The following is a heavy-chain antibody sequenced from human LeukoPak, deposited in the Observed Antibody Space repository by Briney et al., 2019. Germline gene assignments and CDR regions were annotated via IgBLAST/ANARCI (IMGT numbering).Heavy chain of an antibody. V-gene: IGHV3-7*01. CDR2: INKDGSEI. Sequence: PGGSLRLSCAASGFTFSNYWMSWVRQAPGKRLEWVAHINKDGSEIYYVDSVKGRFTISRDNAKSSLSLQMNSLRVEDTAVYYCARDKVTYWGQGILVTVSS. CDR1: GFTFSNYW. J-gene: IGHJ4*02. CDR3: ARDKVTY.